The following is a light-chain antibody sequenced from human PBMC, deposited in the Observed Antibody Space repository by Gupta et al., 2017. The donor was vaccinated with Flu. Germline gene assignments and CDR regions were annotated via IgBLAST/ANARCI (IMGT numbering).Light chain of an antibody. CDR2: AAS. CDR3: QQSYSTPYT. CDR1: QSISSY. J-gene: IGKJ2*01. Sequence: PFSLSASVGDRVTITCRASQSISSYLNWYQQKPGKAPKLLIYAASSLQSGVPSRFSGSGSGTDFTLTISSLQPEDFATYYCQQSYSTPYTFGQGTKLEIK. V-gene: IGKV1-39*01.